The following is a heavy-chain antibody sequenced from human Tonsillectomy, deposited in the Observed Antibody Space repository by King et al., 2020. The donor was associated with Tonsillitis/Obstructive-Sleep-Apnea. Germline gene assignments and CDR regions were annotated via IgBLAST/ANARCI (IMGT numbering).Heavy chain of an antibody. Sequence: QLVQSGGGLVQPGGSLRLSCASSGFNFNIYTMHWVRQAPGRGLEYVSSIGGNGYYTYYADSVKGRFSISRDNSKNTLDLQMSSLRPEDTAVYYCVKDPHSSTWSTDSFDIWGQGTMVTVSS. J-gene: IGHJ3*02. CDR1: GFNFNIYT. CDR3: VKDPHSSTWSTDSFDI. D-gene: IGHD6-13*01. CDR2: IGGNGYYT. V-gene: IGHV3-64D*08.